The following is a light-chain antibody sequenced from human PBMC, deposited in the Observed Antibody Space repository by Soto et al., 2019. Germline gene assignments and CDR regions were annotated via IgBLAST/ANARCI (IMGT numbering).Light chain of an antibody. J-gene: IGKJ1*01. CDR3: QQYGSSPRT. CDR1: QTVSSSS. Sequence: EIVLTHSPGTLSLSPWERATLSFSASQTVSSSSLAWYQQKPGQAPRLLIFGASTRAAGFPDRFSGSGSGTDFTLTISRLEPEDFAVYYCQQYGSSPRTFGQGTKVDIK. V-gene: IGKV3-20*01. CDR2: GAS.